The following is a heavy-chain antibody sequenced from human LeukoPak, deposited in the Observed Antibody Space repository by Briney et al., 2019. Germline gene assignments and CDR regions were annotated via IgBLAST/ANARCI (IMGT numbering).Heavy chain of an antibody. CDR1: GGSVSSGSYY. Sequence: PSETLSLTCTVSGGSVSSGSYYWSWIRQPPGKGLEWIGYIYYSGSTNYNPSLKSRVTISVDTSKNQFSLKLSSVTAADTAVYYCARALYSSSWLPYYYMDVWGKGTTVTVSS. J-gene: IGHJ6*03. CDR3: ARALYSSSWLPYYYMDV. V-gene: IGHV4-61*01. D-gene: IGHD6-13*01. CDR2: IYYSGST.